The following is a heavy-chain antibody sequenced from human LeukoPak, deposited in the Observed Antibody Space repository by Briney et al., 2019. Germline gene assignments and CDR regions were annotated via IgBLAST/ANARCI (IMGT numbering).Heavy chain of an antibody. D-gene: IGHD3-3*01. CDR3: AKGTSIYDFWSGH. J-gene: IGHJ4*02. Sequence: QSGGSLRLSCAASGFTFDDYAMHWVRQAPGKSLEWVSGISWNSGSIGYADSVKGRFTISRDNAKNSLYLQMNSLRAEDTALYYCAKGTSIYDFWSGHWGQGTLVTVSS. V-gene: IGHV3-9*01. CDR2: ISWNSGSI. CDR1: GFTFDDYA.